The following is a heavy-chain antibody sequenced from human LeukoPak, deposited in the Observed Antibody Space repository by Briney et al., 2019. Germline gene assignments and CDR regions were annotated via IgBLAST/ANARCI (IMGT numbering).Heavy chain of an antibody. Sequence: GGSLRLSCAASGFTFSSYGMHWVRQAPGKGLEWVAFIRYDGSNKYYADSVKGRFTISRDNSKNTLYLQMNSLRAEDTAVYYCAKDYAYSRRVDYYYYYYMDVWGKGTTVTISS. CDR1: GFTFSSYG. CDR3: AKDYAYSRRVDYYYYYYMDV. V-gene: IGHV3-30*02. CDR2: IRYDGSNK. J-gene: IGHJ6*03. D-gene: IGHD6-13*01.